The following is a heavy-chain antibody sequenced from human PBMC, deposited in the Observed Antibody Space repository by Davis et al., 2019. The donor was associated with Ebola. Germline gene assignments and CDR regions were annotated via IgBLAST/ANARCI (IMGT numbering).Heavy chain of an antibody. Sequence: GESLKISCAASGFTVSSNYMSWVRQAPGKGLEWVSVVYSGGSTYYADSVKGRFTVSRDNSKNTLYLQINSLRAEDTAVYYCAKDRSSSWYPRAYYYYGMDVWGQGTTVTVSS. CDR2: VYSGGST. J-gene: IGHJ6*02. CDR1: GFTVSSNY. D-gene: IGHD6-13*01. V-gene: IGHV3-66*01. CDR3: AKDRSSSWYPRAYYYYGMDV.